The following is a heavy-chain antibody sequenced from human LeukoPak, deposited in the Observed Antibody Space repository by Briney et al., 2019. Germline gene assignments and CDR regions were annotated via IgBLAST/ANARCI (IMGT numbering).Heavy chain of an antibody. CDR1: GGSINNYY. J-gene: IGHJ4*02. Sequence: PSETLSLTCTLSGGSINNYYWSWVRQPPGAGLEWLAYIYYTGSTNYNPSLKTRLTISVDTSKNQFSLRLNSVTAADTAVYYCARFSQYYDSPTHYLDYWGQGILVTVSS. CDR2: IYYTGST. D-gene: IGHD2/OR15-2a*01. CDR3: ARFSQYYDSPTHYLDY. V-gene: IGHV4-59*08.